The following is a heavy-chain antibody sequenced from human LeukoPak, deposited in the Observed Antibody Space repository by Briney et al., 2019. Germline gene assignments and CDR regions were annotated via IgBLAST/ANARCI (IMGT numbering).Heavy chain of an antibody. V-gene: IGHV4-34*01. CDR2: INHSGST. Sequence: PSETLSLTCAVYGGSFSGYYWSWIRQPPGKGLEWIGEINHSGSTNYNPSLKSRVTISVDTSKNQFSLKLSSVTAADTAVYYCARIHGVRDYWGQGTLVTVSS. D-gene: IGHD2-21*01. CDR1: GGSFSGYY. J-gene: IGHJ4*02. CDR3: ARIHGVRDY.